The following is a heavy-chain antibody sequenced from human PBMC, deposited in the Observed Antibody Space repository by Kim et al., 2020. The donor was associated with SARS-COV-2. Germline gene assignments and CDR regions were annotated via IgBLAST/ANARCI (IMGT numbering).Heavy chain of an antibody. CDR2: GTT. D-gene: IGHD3-10*01. V-gene: IGHV3-15*06. Sequence: GTTNYAAPVKGRCTISREDSKNTLYLQMNSLKTEDTAVYYCTTDGWLVGYWGQGTLVTVSS. J-gene: IGHJ4*02. CDR3: TTDGWLVGY.